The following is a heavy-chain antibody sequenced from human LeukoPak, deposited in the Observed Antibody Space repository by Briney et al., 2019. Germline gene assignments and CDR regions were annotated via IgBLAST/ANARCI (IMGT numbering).Heavy chain of an antibody. D-gene: IGHD3-3*01. CDR1: GYTFPSYY. CDR3: ARDLGITIFGSWFDP. Sequence: ASVKVSCKASGYTFPSYYMHWVRQAPGQGLEWMGIINPSGGSTSYAQKFQGRVTMTRDTSTSTVYMELSSLRSEDTAVYYCARDLGITIFGSWFDPWGQGTLVTVSS. J-gene: IGHJ5*02. V-gene: IGHV1-46*01. CDR2: INPSGGST.